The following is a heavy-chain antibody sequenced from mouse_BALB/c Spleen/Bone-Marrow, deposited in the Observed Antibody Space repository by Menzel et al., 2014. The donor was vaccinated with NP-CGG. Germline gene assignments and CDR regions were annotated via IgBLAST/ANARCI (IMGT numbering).Heavy chain of an antibody. D-gene: IGHD2-4*01. CDR2: IYPGNVNT. CDR3: ARNDYDYFDY. Sequence: VKLVESGPELVKPGASVMISCKASGYTFTSYYIHWVKQRPGQGLEWIGWIYPGNVNTKYNEKFKGKATLTADKSSSTAYMQLSSLTSEDSAVYFCARNDYDYFDYWGQGATLTVSS. V-gene: IGHV1S56*01. J-gene: IGHJ2*01. CDR1: GYTFTSYY.